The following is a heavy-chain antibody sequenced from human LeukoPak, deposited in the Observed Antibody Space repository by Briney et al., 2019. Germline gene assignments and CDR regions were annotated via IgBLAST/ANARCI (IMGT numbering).Heavy chain of an antibody. V-gene: IGHV1-3*01. D-gene: IGHD3-10*01. CDR1: GYTFTSYA. J-gene: IGHJ3*02. CDR3: ARTAMVRGVPSDAFDI. CDR2: INAGNGNT. Sequence: GASVKVSCKASGYTFTSYAMHWVRQAPGQRLEWMGWINAGNGNTKYSQKFQGRVTITRDTSASTAYMELSSLRSEDTAVYYCARTAMVRGVPSDAFDIWGQGTMVTVSS.